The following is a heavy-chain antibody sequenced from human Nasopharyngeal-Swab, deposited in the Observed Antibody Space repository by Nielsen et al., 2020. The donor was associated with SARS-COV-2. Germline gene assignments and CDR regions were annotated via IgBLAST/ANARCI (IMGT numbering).Heavy chain of an antibody. CDR1: GYIFTCYD. Sequence: ASVKVSCKASGYIFTCYDISWVRQARGQGLEWMGWIGAYNGNTNYAQKFQDRVTMTTDTSTSTVYMELRSLRSDDTAVYYCARHGVAEDYWGQGTLVTVSS. CDR2: IGAYNGNT. V-gene: IGHV1-18*01. J-gene: IGHJ4*02. D-gene: IGHD3-3*01. CDR3: ARHGVAEDY.